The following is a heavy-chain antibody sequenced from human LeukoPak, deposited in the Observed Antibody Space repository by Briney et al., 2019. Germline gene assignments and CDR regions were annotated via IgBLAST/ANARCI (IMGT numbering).Heavy chain of an antibody. J-gene: IGHJ3*02. V-gene: IGHV4-34*01. Sequence: SETLSLTCAVYGGSFSGYYWSWIRQPPGKGLEWIGEINHSGSTNYNPSLKSRVTISVDTSKNQFSLKLSSVTAADTAAYYCARGRRLRGAFDIWGQGTMVTVSS. CDR1: GGSFSGYY. CDR3: ARGRRLRGAFDI. D-gene: IGHD2-15*01. CDR2: INHSGST.